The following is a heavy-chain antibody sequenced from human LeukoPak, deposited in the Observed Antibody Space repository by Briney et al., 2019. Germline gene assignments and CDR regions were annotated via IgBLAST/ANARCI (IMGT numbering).Heavy chain of an antibody. CDR2: ISPTGGTT. D-gene: IGHD6-6*01. CDR3: ARGPNSNWSGLDF. V-gene: IGHV3-74*01. Sequence: GGSLRLSCTASGFSFSGHWMHWARQLPGKGLVWVSRISPTGGTTSYADSVKGRFTVSRNNAKNTLYLQVNNLRAEDTAVYYCARGPNSNWSGLDFWGQGTLLTVSS. J-gene: IGHJ4*02. CDR1: GFSFSGHW.